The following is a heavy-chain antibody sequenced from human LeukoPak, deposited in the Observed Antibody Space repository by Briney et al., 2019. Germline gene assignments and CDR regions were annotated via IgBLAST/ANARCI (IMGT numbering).Heavy chain of an antibody. Sequence: GGSLRLSCAASGFTFSSYSMNWVRQAPGKGLEWVSSISSSSGYIYYADSVKGRFTISRDNAKNSLYLQMNSLRAEDTAVYYCAIEPAPTFRASGDLNYWGQGTLVTVSS. J-gene: IGHJ4*02. CDR3: AIEPAPTFRASGDLNY. CDR1: GFTFSSYS. V-gene: IGHV3-21*01. CDR2: ISSSSGYI. D-gene: IGHD2-2*01.